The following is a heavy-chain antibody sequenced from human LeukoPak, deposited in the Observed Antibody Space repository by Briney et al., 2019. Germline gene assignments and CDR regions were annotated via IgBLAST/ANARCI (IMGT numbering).Heavy chain of an antibody. V-gene: IGHV4-34*01. CDR2: INHSGST. Sequence: PSETLSLTCAVYGGSFSGYYWSWIRQPPGKGLEWIGEINHSGSTNYNPSLKSRVTISVDTSKNQFSLKLSSETAADTAVYYCARGRVGYGYVWGQGTLVTVSS. D-gene: IGHD5-18*01. CDR1: GGSFSGYY. J-gene: IGHJ4*02. CDR3: ARGRVGYGYV.